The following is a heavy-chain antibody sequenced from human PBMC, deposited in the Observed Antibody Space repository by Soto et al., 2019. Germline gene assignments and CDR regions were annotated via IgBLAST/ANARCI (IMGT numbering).Heavy chain of an antibody. Sequence: ASVTVSWQAAGYGFTGYYMHWVRQAPGQGLEWMGWINPNSGGTNYAQKFQGWVTMTRDTSISTAYMELSRLRSDDTAVYYCARDPRAAAEAMDYYYYYGMDVWGQGTTVTVSS. CDR2: INPNSGGT. J-gene: IGHJ6*02. CDR3: ARDPRAAAEAMDYYYYYGMDV. V-gene: IGHV1-2*04. D-gene: IGHD6-13*01. CDR1: GYGFTGYY.